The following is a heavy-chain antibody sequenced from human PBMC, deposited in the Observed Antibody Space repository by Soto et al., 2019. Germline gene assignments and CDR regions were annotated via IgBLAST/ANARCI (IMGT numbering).Heavy chain of an antibody. CDR1: GGSISSYY. CDR2: IYYSGST. CDR3: ARWVVPAAIGYFDY. J-gene: IGHJ4*02. V-gene: IGHV4-59*01. Sequence: SETLSLTCTVSGGSISSYYWSWIRQPPGKGLEWIGYIYYSGSTNYNPSLKSRVTISVDTSKNQFSLKLSSVTAADTAVYYCARWVVPAAIGYFDYWGQGTLVTVSS. D-gene: IGHD2-2*01.